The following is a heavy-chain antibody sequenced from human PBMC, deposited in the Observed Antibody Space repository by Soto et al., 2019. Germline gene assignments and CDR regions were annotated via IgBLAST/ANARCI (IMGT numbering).Heavy chain of an antibody. J-gene: IGHJ4*02. D-gene: IGHD2-8*01. Sequence: ETLSLTCTVSGGSISSYYWSWIRQPAGKGLEWIGRIYTSGSTNYNPSLKSRVTMSVDTSKNEFSLRLTSVTAADTAVYYCARSHYTYGLLIDYWGPGTLVTVSS. CDR1: GGSISSYY. V-gene: IGHV4-4*07. CDR2: IYTSGST. CDR3: ARSHYTYGLLIDY.